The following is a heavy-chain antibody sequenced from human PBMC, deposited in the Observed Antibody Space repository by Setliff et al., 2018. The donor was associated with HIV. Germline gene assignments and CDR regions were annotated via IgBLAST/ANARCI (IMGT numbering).Heavy chain of an antibody. J-gene: IGHJ4*02. CDR3: ARGGLGVVGAIDY. V-gene: IGHV4-34*01. CDR1: GGSFSGYY. CDR2: IIHSGGT. Sequence: PSETLSLTCEVYGGSFSGYYWTWIRQPPGRGLEWIGEIIHSGGTNYNRSLKSRVTISVDTSKNQFSLNLSSVTAADTAVYYCARGGLGVVGAIDYWSQGTLVTVSS. D-gene: IGHD2-15*01.